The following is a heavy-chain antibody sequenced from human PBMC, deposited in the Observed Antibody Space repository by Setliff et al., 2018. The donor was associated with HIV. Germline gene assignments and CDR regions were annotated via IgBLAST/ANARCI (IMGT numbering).Heavy chain of an antibody. CDR1: GFTFSDYY. D-gene: IGHD5-12*01. CDR2: ITGSSSYT. V-gene: IGHV3-11*05. CDR3: ARVMIGYSGYDAFDY. J-gene: IGHJ4*02. Sequence: GESLKISCAASGFTFSDYYMSWIRQAPGKGLEWVSYITGSSSYTNYADSVKGRFTISRDNAKNSLYLQMNSLRAEDTAVYYCARVMIGYSGYDAFDYWGQGTLVTVSS.